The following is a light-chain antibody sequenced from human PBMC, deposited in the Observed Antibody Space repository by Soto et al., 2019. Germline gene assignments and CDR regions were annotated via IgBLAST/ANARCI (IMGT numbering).Light chain of an antibody. CDR3: TSYVGSNNSV. V-gene: IGLV2-8*01. J-gene: IGLJ1*01. Sequence: QSVLTQPPSASGSPGQSVTISCTGTSSDVGGYNYVSWYQQHPGKAPKLMIYDVSKRPSGVPDRFSGSKSGNTASLTISGLQAEDEADYYCTSYVGSNNSVFGTGTKVTVL. CDR2: DVS. CDR1: SSDVGGYNY.